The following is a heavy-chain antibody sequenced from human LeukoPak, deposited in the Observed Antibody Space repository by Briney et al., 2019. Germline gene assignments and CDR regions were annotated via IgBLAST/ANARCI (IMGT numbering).Heavy chain of an antibody. J-gene: IGHJ5*02. CDR3: ARAMPHDNWFDP. CDR2: INGDASNT. D-gene: IGHD2-2*01. CDR1: GLTFNSYW. Sequence: QTGGSLRLSCAASGLTFNSYWMHWVRQVAGKGLVWVARINGDASNTTYADSVKGRSTISRDNAKNTLYLQMNSLRVDDTAVYYCARAMPHDNWFDPWGQGSLVTVSP. V-gene: IGHV3-74*03.